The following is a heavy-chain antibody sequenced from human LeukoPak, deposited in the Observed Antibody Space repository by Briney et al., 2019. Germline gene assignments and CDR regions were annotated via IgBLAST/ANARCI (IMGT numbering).Heavy chain of an antibody. CDR1: GFTFDDYA. V-gene: IGHV3-9*03. J-gene: IGHJ3*02. CDR2: ISWNSDKI. CDR3: AKDMGSSGWFNAFDI. D-gene: IGHD6-19*01. Sequence: GRSLRLSCAASGFTFDDYATHWVRQAPGKGLEWVSGISWNSDKIGYADSVKGRFTISRDNAKNSLYLQMNSLRAEDMALYYCAKDMGSSGWFNAFDIWGQGTMVTVSS.